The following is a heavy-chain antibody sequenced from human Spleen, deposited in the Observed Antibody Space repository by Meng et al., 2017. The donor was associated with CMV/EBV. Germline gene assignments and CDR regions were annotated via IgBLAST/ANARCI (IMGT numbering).Heavy chain of an antibody. J-gene: IGHJ4*02. CDR1: GFTFSSYS. Sequence: GESLKISCAASGFTFSSYSMNWVRQAPGKGLEWVSSISSSSYIYYADSVKGRFTISRDNAKNSLYLQMNSLRAEDTAVYYCARDSLVGATEGDFDYWGQGTLVTVSS. V-gene: IGHV3-21*01. D-gene: IGHD1-26*01. CDR3: ARDSLVGATEGDFDY. CDR2: ISSSSYI.